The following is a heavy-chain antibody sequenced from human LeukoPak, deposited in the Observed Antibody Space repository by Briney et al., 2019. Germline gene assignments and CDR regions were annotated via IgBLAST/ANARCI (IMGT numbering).Heavy chain of an antibody. CDR1: GLTVSSNC. V-gene: IGHV3-53*01. CDR2: IYSGGNT. CDR3: ARDQSGIVATITFDY. Sequence: GGSLRLSCTASGLTVSSNCMSWVRQAPGKGLEWVSFIYSGGNTYYADSVKGRFTISRDNAKNSLYLQMNSLRAEDTAVYYCARDQSGIVATITFDYWGQGILVTVSS. D-gene: IGHD5-12*01. J-gene: IGHJ4*02.